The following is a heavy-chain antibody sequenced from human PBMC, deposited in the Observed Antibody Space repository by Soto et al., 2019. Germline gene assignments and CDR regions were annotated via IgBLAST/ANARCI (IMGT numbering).Heavy chain of an antibody. CDR2: ISGSGGST. D-gene: IGHD2-15*01. Sequence: GGSLRLYCSASGVTFSSYAMSWVRQAPGKGLEWVSAISGSGGSTYYADSVKGRFTISRDNSKNTLYLQMNSLGAEDTAVYYCAKSGLPPYPYDFDYWCQGTLVPVYS. CDR3: AKSGLPPYPYDFDY. CDR1: GVTFSSYA. J-gene: IGHJ4*02. V-gene: IGHV3-23*01.